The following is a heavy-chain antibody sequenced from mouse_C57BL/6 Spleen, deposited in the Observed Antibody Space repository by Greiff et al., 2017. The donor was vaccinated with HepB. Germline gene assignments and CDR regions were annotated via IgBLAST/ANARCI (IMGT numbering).Heavy chain of an antibody. CDR3: ARSHGYYLYYFDY. D-gene: IGHD2-3*01. Sequence: QVQLQQPGAELVKPGASVKLSCKASGYTFTSYWMHWVKQRPGQGLEWIGMIHPNSGSTNYNEKFKSKATLTVDKSSSTAYMQPSSLTSEDSAVYYCARSHGYYLYYFDYWGQGTTLTVSS. CDR1: GYTFTSYW. CDR2: IHPNSGST. J-gene: IGHJ2*01. V-gene: IGHV1-64*01.